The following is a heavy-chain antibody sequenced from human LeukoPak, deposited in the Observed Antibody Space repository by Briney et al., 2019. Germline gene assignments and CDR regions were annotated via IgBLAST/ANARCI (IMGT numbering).Heavy chain of an antibody. J-gene: IGHJ4*02. CDR3: AREISSSTSFDY. CDR1: GFSFSSYS. Sequence: GGSLRLSCAASGFSFSSYSMNWVRQAPGKGLEWVSSISSGSTYIYYADSVKGRFTISRDNTKNSLYLQVSTLRAEDTAVYYCAREISSSTSFDYWGQGTLVTVSS. D-gene: IGHD2-2*01. CDR2: ISSGSTYI. V-gene: IGHV3-21*01.